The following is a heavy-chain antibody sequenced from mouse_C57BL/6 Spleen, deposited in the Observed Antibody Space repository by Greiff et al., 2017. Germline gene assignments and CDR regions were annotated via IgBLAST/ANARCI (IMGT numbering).Heavy chain of an antibody. Sequence: EVHLVESGGGLVKPGGSLKLSCAASGFTFSSYAMSWVRQTPEKRLEWVATISDGGSYTYYPDNVKGRFTISRDNATNNLYLQMSHLKSEDTAMYYCARGGRAYGSSYWYFDVWGTGTTVTVSS. J-gene: IGHJ1*03. V-gene: IGHV5-4*01. CDR3: ARGGRAYGSSYWYFDV. CDR2: ISDGGSYT. CDR1: GFTFSSYA. D-gene: IGHD1-1*01.